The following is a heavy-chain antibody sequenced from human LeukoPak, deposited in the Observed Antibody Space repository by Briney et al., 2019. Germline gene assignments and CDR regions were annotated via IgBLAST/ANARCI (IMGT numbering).Heavy chain of an antibody. D-gene: IGHD5-24*01. CDR1: GFTVSSNY. CDR2: IYPNGNT. CDR3: AREDGDAYNFFDY. Sequence: GGSLRLSCAASGFTVSSNYMNWVRQAPGKGLEWVSMIYPNGNTFYTDSVKGRFTISRDNAKNTLYLQMNSLTAEDTAVYYCAREDGDAYNFFDYWGQGTLVTVSS. J-gene: IGHJ4*02. V-gene: IGHV3-66*01.